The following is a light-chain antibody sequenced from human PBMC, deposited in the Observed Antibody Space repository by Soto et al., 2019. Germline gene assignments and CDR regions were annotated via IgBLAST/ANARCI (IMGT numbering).Light chain of an antibody. V-gene: IGKV3-20*01. Sequence: EIVLTQSPGTLSLSPGERATISCRASQSVSSSYLAWYQKKPGQAHRLLIYGASSSATGSPDRFSGSGSGTDFTLTISSMEPEDFAVYYCQHYGSSPPITFGQGTRLEIK. J-gene: IGKJ5*01. CDR2: GAS. CDR3: QHYGSSPPIT. CDR1: QSVSSSY.